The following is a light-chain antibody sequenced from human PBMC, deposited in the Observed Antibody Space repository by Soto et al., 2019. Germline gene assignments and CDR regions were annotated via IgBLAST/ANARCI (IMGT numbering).Light chain of an antibody. Sequence: DIQMTQSPSSLSASVGDRVTITCRASQSISNYLNWYQQKPGKAPKPLIYAASSLQSGVPSRFCGSGSGTDFTLPISSLQPEDFATYYCHQSYNTPLTFGGGTKVEIK. J-gene: IGKJ4*01. CDR2: AAS. V-gene: IGKV1-39*01. CDR3: HQSYNTPLT. CDR1: QSISNY.